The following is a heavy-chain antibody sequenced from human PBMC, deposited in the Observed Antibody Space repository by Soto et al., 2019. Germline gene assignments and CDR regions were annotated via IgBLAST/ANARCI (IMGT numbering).Heavy chain of an antibody. J-gene: IGHJ6*02. V-gene: IGHV1-69*13. D-gene: IGHD2-2*01. CDR2: IIPIFGTA. Sequence: SVKVSCKASGGTFSSYAISWVRQAPGQGFEWMGGIIPIFGTANYAQKFQGRVTITADESTSTAYMELSSLRSEDTAVYYCAREYCSSTSCYWGFYYYYYGMDVWGQGTTVTVSS. CDR3: AREYCSSTSCYWGFYYYYYGMDV. CDR1: GGTFSSYA.